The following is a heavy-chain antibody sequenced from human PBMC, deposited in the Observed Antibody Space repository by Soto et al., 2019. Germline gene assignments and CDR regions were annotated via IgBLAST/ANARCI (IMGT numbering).Heavy chain of an antibody. CDR3: ASDGGDTAMVGFYYYYGMDV. CDR1: GFTFSSYG. CDR2: ISYDGSNK. J-gene: IGHJ6*02. D-gene: IGHD5-18*01. Sequence: GGSLRLSCAASGFTFSSYGMHWFRQAPGKGLEWVAVISYDGSNKYYADSVKGRFTISRDNSKNTLYLQMNSLRAEDTAVYYCASDGGDTAMVGFYYYYGMDVWGQGTTVTVSS. V-gene: IGHV3-30*03.